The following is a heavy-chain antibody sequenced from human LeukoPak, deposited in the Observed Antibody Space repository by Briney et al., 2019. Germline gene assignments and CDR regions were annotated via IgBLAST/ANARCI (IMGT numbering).Heavy chain of an antibody. CDR3: ARDDRSDFWSGFRVDYYYGMDV. V-gene: IGHV4-39*02. CDR2: IYYSGST. J-gene: IGHJ6*02. Sequence: PSETLSLTCTVSGGSISSSSYYWGWIRQPPGKGLEWIGSIYYSGSTYYNPSLKSRVTISVDTSKNQFSLKLSSVTAADTAVYYCARDDRSDFWSGFRVDYYYGMDVWGQGTTVTVSS. CDR1: GGSISSSSYY. D-gene: IGHD3-3*01.